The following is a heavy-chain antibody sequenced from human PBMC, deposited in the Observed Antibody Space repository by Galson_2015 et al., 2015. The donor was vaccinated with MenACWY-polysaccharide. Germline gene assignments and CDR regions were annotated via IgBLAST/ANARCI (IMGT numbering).Heavy chain of an antibody. J-gene: IGHJ6*02. CDR1: GFTFNSYT. V-gene: IGHV3-23*01. CDR3: AKRAPMVTSLFYGMDV. D-gene: IGHD4/OR15-4a*01. Sequence: SLRLSCAASGFTFNSYTMSWVRQAPGKGLEWVSAISGSGASTYYADSVKGRFAISRDNSKNTLYLQMSSLRAEDTAVYYCAKRAPMVTSLFYGMDVWGQGTTVTVSS. CDR2: ISGSGAST.